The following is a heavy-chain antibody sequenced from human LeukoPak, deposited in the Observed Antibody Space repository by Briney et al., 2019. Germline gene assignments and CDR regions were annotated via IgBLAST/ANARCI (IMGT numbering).Heavy chain of an antibody. CDR1: GGSIGSYY. CDR2: IYTSGST. D-gene: IGHD2-8*01. J-gene: IGHJ5*02. CDR3: ARGANGWFDP. V-gene: IGHV4-4*07. Sequence: PSETLSLTCTVSGGSIGSYYWSWIRRPAGKGLEWIGRIYTSGSTNCNPSLKSRVTISIDKFKNQFSLKLSSVTAADTAVYYCARGANGWFDPWGQGTLVTVSS.